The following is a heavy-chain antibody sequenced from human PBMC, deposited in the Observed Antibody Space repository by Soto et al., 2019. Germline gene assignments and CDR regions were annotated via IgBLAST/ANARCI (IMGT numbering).Heavy chain of an antibody. CDR1: GDSITSNNHY. D-gene: IGHD4-17*01. Sequence: QLQLQESGPGLVKPSETLSLTCTVSGDSITSNNHYWVWIRQPPGKGLEWIGAVYSRGSTYYNPSLKSRVSMSVDTSQNQFSLNVSSVTAADTALYFCARQYTVTVSYFDYWGLGTLVTVSS. V-gene: IGHV4-39*01. J-gene: IGHJ4*02. CDR3: ARQYTVTVSYFDY. CDR2: VYSRGST.